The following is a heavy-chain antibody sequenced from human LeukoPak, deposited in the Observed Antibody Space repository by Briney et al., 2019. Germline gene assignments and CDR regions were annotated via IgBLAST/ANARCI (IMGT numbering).Heavy chain of an antibody. V-gene: IGHV1-46*01. J-gene: IGHJ2*01. CDR3: ARDRDYGDYVGYWYFDL. CDR1: GYTFTSYY. Sequence: ASVKVSCKASGYTFTSYYMHWVRQAPGQGLEWIGIINPSGGSTSYAQKFQGRVTMTRDTSTSTVYMELSSLRSEDTAVYYCARDRDYGDYVGYWYFDLWGRGTLVTVSS. D-gene: IGHD4-17*01. CDR2: INPSGGST.